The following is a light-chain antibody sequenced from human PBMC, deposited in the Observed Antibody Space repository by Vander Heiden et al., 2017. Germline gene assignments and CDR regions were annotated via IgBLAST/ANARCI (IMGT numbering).Light chain of an antibody. CDR1: QDISGW. J-gene: IGKJ1*01. V-gene: IGKV1-12*01. Sequence: DIRMTQSQSSVSASVGDRVTISCRASQDISGWLAWYQQKPGKAPKLLIYAASNLQTGVPSRFSGSASGTDFTLTISGLHPEDFATYYCQQADSFPPWTFGQGTRVEVK. CDR3: QQADSFPPWT. CDR2: AAS.